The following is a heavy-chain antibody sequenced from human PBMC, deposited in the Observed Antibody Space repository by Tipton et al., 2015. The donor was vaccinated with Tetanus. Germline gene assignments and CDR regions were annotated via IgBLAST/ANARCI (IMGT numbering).Heavy chain of an antibody. CDR1: GYTFTGYY. V-gene: IGHV1-2*02. D-gene: IGHD3-22*01. CDR3: ARDRGDYIYYGMDV. CDR2: IDPNSGDT. J-gene: IGHJ6*02. Sequence: QLVQSGAELKKPGASVKVSCTASGYTFTGYYMYWVRQAPGQGLEWVGWIDPNSGDTIYAQNFQGRVTMTRDTSISTAYMELSRLRSDDTAVYYCARDRGDYIYYGMDVWGQGTTVTVSS.